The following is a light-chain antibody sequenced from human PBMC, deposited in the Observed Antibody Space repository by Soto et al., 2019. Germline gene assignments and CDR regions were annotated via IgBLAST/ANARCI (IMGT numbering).Light chain of an antibody. Sequence: EIVLTQSSATLSLSPGERATLSCRASQSVTSNALAWYRQKPGQPPRLLIYGVSSRATGIPDRFSGSGSGTDFTLTISSLEPEDFAVYYCQQRSKWPLTFGGGTKVDIK. CDR3: QQRSKWPLT. J-gene: IGKJ4*01. CDR1: QSVTSN. CDR2: GVS. V-gene: IGKV3-11*01.